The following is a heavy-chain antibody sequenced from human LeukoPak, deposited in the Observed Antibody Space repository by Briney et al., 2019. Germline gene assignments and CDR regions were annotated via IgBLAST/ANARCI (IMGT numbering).Heavy chain of an antibody. V-gene: IGHV3-23*01. CDR2: ISGSGGST. CDR1: GFTFSSYA. D-gene: IGHD4-17*01. Sequence: GGSLRLSCAASGFTFSSYAMSWVRQAPGEGLEWVSAISGSGGSTYYADSVKGRFTISRDNSKNTLYLQMNSLRAEDTAVYYWAKDPATVTTGVYDYWGQGTLVTVSS. CDR3: AKDPATVTTGVYDY. J-gene: IGHJ4*02.